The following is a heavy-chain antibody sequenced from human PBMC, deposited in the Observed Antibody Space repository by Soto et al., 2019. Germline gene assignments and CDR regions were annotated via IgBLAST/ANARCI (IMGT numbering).Heavy chain of an antibody. Sequence: SVKVSCKVSGSRFINYVISWVRQAPGHGLEWLGRIIPIFNSTKYAQSFQGRVTITADKSTSTASLELSSLRSDDTAVYYCAREGRGKKAGYNGLVSLGYWGQGTLVTVSS. J-gene: IGHJ4*02. V-gene: IGHV1-69*06. CDR2: IIPIFNST. CDR1: GSRFINYV. CDR3: AREGRGKKAGYNGLVSLGY. D-gene: IGHD2-2*02.